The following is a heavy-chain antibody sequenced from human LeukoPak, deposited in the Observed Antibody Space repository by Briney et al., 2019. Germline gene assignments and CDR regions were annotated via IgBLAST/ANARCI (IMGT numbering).Heavy chain of an antibody. V-gene: IGHV4-31*03. CDR3: ARDSMVRGVNYFDY. CDR2: IYYSGST. D-gene: IGHD3-10*01. J-gene: IGHJ4*02. Sequence: PSQPLSLTCTVSGGSISSGGYYWRWIRQHPGKGLEWIGYIYYSGSTYYNPSLKSRVTISVDTSKNQFSLKLSSVTAADTAVYYCARDSMVRGVNYFDYWGQGTLVTVSS. CDR1: GGSISSGGYY.